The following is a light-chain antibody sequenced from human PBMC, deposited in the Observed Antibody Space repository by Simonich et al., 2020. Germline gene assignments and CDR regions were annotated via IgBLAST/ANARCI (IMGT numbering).Light chain of an antibody. CDR2: LNRDGSH. V-gene: IGLV4-69*01. J-gene: IGLJ3*02. Sequence: QLVLTQSPSASASLGASVKLTCTLSSGHSSYAIAWNQQQPEKGPRYLMKLNRDGSHSKGDGIPDLFSGSSSGAERYLTISSLQSEDEADYYCQTWGTGYWVFGGGTKLTVL. CDR1: SGHSSYA. CDR3: QTWGTGYWV.